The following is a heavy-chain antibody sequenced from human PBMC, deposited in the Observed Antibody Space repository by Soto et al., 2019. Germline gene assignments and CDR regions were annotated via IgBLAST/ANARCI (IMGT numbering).Heavy chain of an antibody. CDR2: IWYDGSNK. CDR1: GFTFSSYG. V-gene: IGHV3-33*01. J-gene: IGHJ4*02. Sequence: QVQLVESGGGVVQPGRSLRLSCAASGFTFSSYGMHWVRQAPGKGLEWVAVIWYDGSNKYYADSVKGRFTISRDNSKNTLYLQMTSLRAEDTAVYYCAREGVAGHFDYWGQGTLVTVSS. CDR3: AREGVAGHFDY. D-gene: IGHD2-15*01.